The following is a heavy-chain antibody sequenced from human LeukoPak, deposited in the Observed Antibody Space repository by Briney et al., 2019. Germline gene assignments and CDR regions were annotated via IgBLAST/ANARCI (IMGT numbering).Heavy chain of an antibody. Sequence: SVKVSCKASGGTFSSYAISWVRQAPGQGLEWMGGIIPIFGTANYAQKFQGRVTITTDESTSTAYMELSSLRSEDTAVYYCALGGQVVVITTRVYNWFDPWGQGTLVTVSS. D-gene: IGHD3-22*01. J-gene: IGHJ5*02. V-gene: IGHV1-69*05. CDR1: GGTFSSYA. CDR3: ALGGQVVVITTRVYNWFDP. CDR2: IIPIFGTA.